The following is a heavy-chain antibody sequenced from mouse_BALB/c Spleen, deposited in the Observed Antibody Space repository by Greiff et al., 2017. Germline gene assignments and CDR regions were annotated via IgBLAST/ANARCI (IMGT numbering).Heavy chain of an antibody. CDR3: ARGRGLMKGAMDY. Sequence: EVMLVESGGGLVQPGGSRKLSCAASGFTFSSFGMHWVRQAPEKGLEWVAYISSGSSTIYYADTVKGRFTISRDNPKNTLFLQMTSLRSEDTAMYYCARGRGLMKGAMDYWGQGTSVTVSS. J-gene: IGHJ4*01. V-gene: IGHV5-17*02. CDR1: GFTFSSFG. CDR2: ISSGSSTI. D-gene: IGHD2-3*01.